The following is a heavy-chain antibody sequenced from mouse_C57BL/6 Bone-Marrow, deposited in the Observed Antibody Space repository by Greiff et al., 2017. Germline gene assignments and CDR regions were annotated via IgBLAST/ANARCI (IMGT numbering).Heavy chain of an antibody. CDR3: SRIDYGYDEAMYY. V-gene: IGHV1-55*01. CDR2: IYPGSGST. CDR1: GYTFTSYW. D-gene: IGHD2-14*01. J-gene: IGHJ4*01. Sequence: QVQLQQPGAELVKPGASVKMSCKASGYTFTSYWITWVKQRPGQGLEWIGDIYPGSGSTNYNEKFKSKATLTVDTSSSTAYMQHSSLTSEDSAVYYGSRIDYGYDEAMYYWGQGTSVTAAS.